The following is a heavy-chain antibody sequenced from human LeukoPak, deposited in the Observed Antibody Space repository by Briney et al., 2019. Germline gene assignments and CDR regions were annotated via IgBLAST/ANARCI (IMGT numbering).Heavy chain of an antibody. CDR2: INPSGGST. D-gene: IGHD5-24*01. Sequence: ASVKVSCKASGYTFTSYYMHWVRQAPGQGLEWMGIINPSGGSTSYAQKFQGRVTMTRDMSTSTVYMELSSLRSEDTAVYYCATPSGPIGMATISMDVWGKGTTVTVSS. J-gene: IGHJ6*03. V-gene: IGHV1-46*01. CDR3: ATPSGPIGMATISMDV. CDR1: GYTFTSYY.